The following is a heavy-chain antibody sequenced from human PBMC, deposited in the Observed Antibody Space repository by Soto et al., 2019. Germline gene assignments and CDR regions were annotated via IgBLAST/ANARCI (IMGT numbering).Heavy chain of an antibody. Sequence: GSLRLCGAASGFTCSSYAMHWVRQAPGKWLWLVSANSNSGGSTYYADSVKGRFTISRDNSNNTLYLQMNSLRAEDTAVDFCAKGRRGPYCSSTSCYERPGYWGQGTLVTVSS. CDR1: GFTCSSYA. CDR2: NSNSGGST. CDR3: AKGRRGPYCSSTSCYERPGY. J-gene: IGHJ4*02. V-gene: IGHV3-23*01. D-gene: IGHD2-2*01.